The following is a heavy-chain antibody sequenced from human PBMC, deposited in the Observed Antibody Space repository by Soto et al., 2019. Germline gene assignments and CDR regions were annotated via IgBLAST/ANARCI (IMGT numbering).Heavy chain of an antibody. J-gene: IGHJ6*02. Sequence: ESGGGLVQPGGSLRLSCAASGFTFSSYAMSWVRQAPGKGLEWVSAISGSGGSTYYADSVKGRFTISRDNSKNTLYLQMNSLRAEDTAVYYCAKDLEQQLVPLFYYGMDVWGQGTTVTVSS. CDR1: GFTFSSYA. D-gene: IGHD6-13*01. CDR3: AKDLEQQLVPLFYYGMDV. CDR2: ISGSGGST. V-gene: IGHV3-23*01.